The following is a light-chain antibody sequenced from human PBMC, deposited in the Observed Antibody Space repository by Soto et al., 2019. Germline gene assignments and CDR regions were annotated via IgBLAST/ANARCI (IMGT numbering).Light chain of an antibody. CDR1: QSISSS. Sequence: IQMTQSPSSLSASVGDRVTITCRASQSISSSLNWYQQKSGEAPKLLIYAASILQSGVPSRFSGSGSGTDFTLTISCLQSEDFATYYCQQYNGALWTFGQGTKVDI. J-gene: IGKJ1*01. CDR2: AAS. CDR3: QQYNGALWT. V-gene: IGKV1-39*01.